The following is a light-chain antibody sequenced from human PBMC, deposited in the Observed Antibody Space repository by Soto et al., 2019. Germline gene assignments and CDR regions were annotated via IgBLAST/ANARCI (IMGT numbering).Light chain of an antibody. CDR1: SRDVGGYNS. CDR2: DVN. V-gene: IGLV2-14*01. CDR3: SSYTTGGSYV. J-gene: IGLJ1*01. Sequence: QSALTQPASVSGSPGLSIAISCTGTSRDVGGYNSVSWYQQQPGKVPKLMIYDVNNRPSGVSKRFSGSKSGNTASLTISGRQAEDEGDYYCSSYTTGGSYVFGTGTKLTVL.